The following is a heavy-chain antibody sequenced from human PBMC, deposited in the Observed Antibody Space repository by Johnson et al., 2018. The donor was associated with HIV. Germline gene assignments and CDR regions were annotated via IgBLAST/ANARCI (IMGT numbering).Heavy chain of an antibody. CDR2: INSDGSST. J-gene: IGHJ3*02. Sequence: QVQLVESGGGVVQPGRSLRLSCAASGFSFSTYSMHWVRQAPGKGLVWVSRINSDGSSTSYADSVKGRFTISRDNSKNTLYLQMNSLRAEDTAVYYCARDITAARPSAFDIWGQGTMVTVSS. V-gene: IGHV3-NL1*01. D-gene: IGHD6-6*01. CDR3: ARDITAARPSAFDI. CDR1: GFSFSTYS.